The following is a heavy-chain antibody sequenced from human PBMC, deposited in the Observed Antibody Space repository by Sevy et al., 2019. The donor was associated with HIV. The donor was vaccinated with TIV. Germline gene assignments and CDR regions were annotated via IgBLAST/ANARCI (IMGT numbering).Heavy chain of an antibody. CDR1: GFTFSSYA. D-gene: IGHD2-2*01. CDR2: FSFGCGKI. J-gene: IGHJ4*02. CDR3: AREGCSRPHDY. V-gene: IGHV3-23*01. Sequence: GGSLRLSCAASGFTFSSYAMSWVRQPPGKGLEWVATFSFGCGKINYADSVKGRFTISRDNSKNTLFLQMNRLRAEDTAVYHCAREGCSRPHDYWGQGTLVTVSS.